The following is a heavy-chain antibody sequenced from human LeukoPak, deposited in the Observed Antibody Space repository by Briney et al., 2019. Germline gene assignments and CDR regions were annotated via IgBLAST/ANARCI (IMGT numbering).Heavy chain of an antibody. D-gene: IGHD1-14*01. J-gene: IGHJ4*02. Sequence: SETLSLTCSVSGGSISSYYWSWIRQPPGKGLEWIGYIYYSGSTNYNPSLKSRVTISVDTSKNQFSLKLSSVTAADTAVYYCARYNELGFDYWGQGTLVTVSS. CDR2: IYYSGST. CDR1: GGSISSYY. V-gene: IGHV4-59*01. CDR3: ARYNELGFDY.